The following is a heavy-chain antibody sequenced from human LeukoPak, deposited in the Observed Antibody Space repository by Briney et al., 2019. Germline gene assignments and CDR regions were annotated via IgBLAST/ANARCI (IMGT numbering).Heavy chain of an antibody. Sequence: SQTLSLTCAISGDSVSTNTAAWNWIRQSPSRCLEWLGMTYYRSRWYNDYTVSVESRITINADTCKNQFSLLLKSVTPEDTAVYYCARVGWDRNRSYRSNYHFDSWGQGTLVTVSS. V-gene: IGHV6-1*01. J-gene: IGHJ4*02. CDR2: TYYRSRWYN. CDR3: ARVGWDRNRSYRSNYHFDS. D-gene: IGHD2/OR15-2a*01. CDR1: GDSVSTNTAA.